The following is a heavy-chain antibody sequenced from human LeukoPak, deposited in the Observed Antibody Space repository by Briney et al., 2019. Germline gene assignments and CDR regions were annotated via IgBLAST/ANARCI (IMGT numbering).Heavy chain of an antibody. J-gene: IGHJ4*02. Sequence: GESLQVSFQASGYSFTCFWIGWVRQMPGKGLEWMGIIYPYDSETRYSPSFQGQVTISADKSISTAYLQWSSLKASDTAMYYCARHIGYSAWNPDYWGQGTLVTVSS. CDR3: ARHIGYSAWNPDY. D-gene: IGHD5-18*01. CDR1: GYSFTCFW. V-gene: IGHV5-51*01. CDR2: IYPYDSET.